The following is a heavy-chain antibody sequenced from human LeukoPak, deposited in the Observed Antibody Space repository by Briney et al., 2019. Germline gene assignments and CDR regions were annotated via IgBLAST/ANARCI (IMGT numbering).Heavy chain of an antibody. CDR2: IIPIFGTA. CDR1: GGTFSTYA. J-gene: IGHJ4*02. CDR3: ARDDQQSWNVLNY. D-gene: IGHD1-1*01. Sequence: ASVKVSCKASGGTFSTYAISWVRQAPGQGLEWMGGIIPIFGTANYAQKFQGRVTITTDESTSTAYMELSSLRSEDTAVYYCARDDQQSWNVLNYWGQGTLVTVSS. V-gene: IGHV1-69*05.